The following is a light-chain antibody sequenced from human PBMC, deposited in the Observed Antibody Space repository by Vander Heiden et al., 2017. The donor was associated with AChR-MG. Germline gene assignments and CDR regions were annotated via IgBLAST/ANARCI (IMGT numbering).Light chain of an antibody. J-gene: IGLJ2*01. CDR2: GNS. Sequence: QSVLTQPPSVSGAPGQRVTISCTGSSSNIGAGYDVHWYQHLPGTVPKLLIYGNSNRPSGVPDRFSGSNSGTSASLAITGLQAEDEADYYCQSYDITHVVFGGGTKLTGL. V-gene: IGLV1-40*01. CDR1: SSNIGAGYD. CDR3: QSYDITHVV.